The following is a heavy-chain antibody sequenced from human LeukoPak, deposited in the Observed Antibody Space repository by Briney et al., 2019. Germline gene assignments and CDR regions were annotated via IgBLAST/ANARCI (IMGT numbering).Heavy chain of an antibody. D-gene: IGHD3-9*01. Sequence: GGSLRLSCAASGFTFSSYSMLWVRQAPGKGLEWVSSISSSSSYIYYADSVKGRYTISRDNAKNSLYLQMKSLSADDTAVFYGARGSVGYDILPGFIDLWGPGTTVTVSS. CDR2: ISSSSSYI. V-gene: IGHV3-21*01. J-gene: IGHJ6*02. CDR1: GFTFSSYS. CDR3: ARGSVGYDILPGFIDL.